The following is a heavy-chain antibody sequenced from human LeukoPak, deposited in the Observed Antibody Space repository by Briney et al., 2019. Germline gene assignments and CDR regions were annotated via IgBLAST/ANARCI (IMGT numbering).Heavy chain of an antibody. V-gene: IGHV3-66*01. CDR2: IYIGGST. CDR3: ARYRDFQH. J-gene: IGHJ1*01. D-gene: IGHD2-2*01. CDR1: GFTVSNNY. Sequence: PGGSLRLSCAASGFTVSNNYMSWVRQAPGKGLECVSVIYIGGSTFYADSVKGRFTVSRDNSKNTLYLQMNSLRAEDTAVYYCARYRDFQHWGQGTLVTVSS.